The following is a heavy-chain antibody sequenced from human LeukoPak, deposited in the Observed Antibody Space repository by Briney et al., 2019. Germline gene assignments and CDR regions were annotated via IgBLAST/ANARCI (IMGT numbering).Heavy chain of an antibody. CDR3: AKDTHEVGATPGY. CDR1: GFTFSSYG. D-gene: IGHD1-26*01. V-gene: IGHV3-23*01. J-gene: IGHJ4*02. CDR2: ISGSGGNT. Sequence: PGGSLRLSCAASGFTFSSYGMSWVRQAPGKGLEGVSAISGSGGNTYYADSVKGRFTSSRDNAKNPLYLQMNSLRAEDTAVYYCAKDTHEVGATPGYWGQGTLVTVSS.